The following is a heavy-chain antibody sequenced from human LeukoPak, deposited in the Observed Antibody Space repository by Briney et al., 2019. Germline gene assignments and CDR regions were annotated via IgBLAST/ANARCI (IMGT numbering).Heavy chain of an antibody. Sequence: PSETLSLTCAVSGYSISSGYYWGWIRQPPGKGLEWIGSIYHSGSTYYNPSLKSRVTISVDTSKNQFSLKLSSVSAADTAVYDCERASTPYYYMDVWGKGTTVTVSS. J-gene: IGHJ6*03. V-gene: IGHV4-38-2*01. CDR2: IYHSGST. D-gene: IGHD2-2*01. CDR1: GYSISSGYY. CDR3: ERASTPYYYMDV.